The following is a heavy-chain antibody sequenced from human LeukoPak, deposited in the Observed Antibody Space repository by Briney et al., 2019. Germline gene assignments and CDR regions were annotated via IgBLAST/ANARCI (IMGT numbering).Heavy chain of an antibody. V-gene: IGHV3-23*01. CDR2: ISGSGGST. CDR1: GFAFSAYA. CDR3: GEVGGGEVRTGGGYYFDY. D-gene: IGHD3-16*01. J-gene: IGHJ4*02. Sequence: GGSLRLSCAASGFAFSAYAMSWVRQAPGKGLEWFSSISGSGGSTYYADSVKGRFTISRDNSKNTLYLQMNSLRAEDTAVYYGGEVGGGEVRTGGGYYFDYWGQGTLVTVSS.